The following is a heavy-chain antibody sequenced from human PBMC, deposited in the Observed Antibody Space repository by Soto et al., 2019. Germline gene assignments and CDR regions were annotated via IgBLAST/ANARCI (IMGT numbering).Heavy chain of an antibody. Sequence: EVQLVESGGGLVKPGGSLRLSCAASGFTFSSYSMNWVRQAPGKGLEWVSVISSSSNYIYHADSVKGRFTISSDNAKNSLYLQMSSLRAEDTAVYYCAIDDTIYGSGSYIVYWGQGTLVTVSS. CDR3: AIDDTIYGSGSYIVY. J-gene: IGHJ4*02. V-gene: IGHV3-21*01. CDR1: GFTFSSYS. CDR2: ISSSSNYI. D-gene: IGHD3-10*01.